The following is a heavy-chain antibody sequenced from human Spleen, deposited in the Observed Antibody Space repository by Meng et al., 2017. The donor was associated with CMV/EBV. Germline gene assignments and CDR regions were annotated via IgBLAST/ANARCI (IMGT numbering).Heavy chain of an antibody. Sequence: GGSLRLSCAASGFTFDDYAMHWVRQAPGKGLEWVAVISYDGSNKYYADSVKGRFTISRDNAKNSLYLQMNSLRGEDTAVYYCARELTGNHHFDYWGQGTLVTVSS. CDR1: GFTFDDYA. V-gene: IGHV3-30*04. CDR2: ISYDGSNK. J-gene: IGHJ4*02. CDR3: ARELTGNHHFDY. D-gene: IGHD3-9*01.